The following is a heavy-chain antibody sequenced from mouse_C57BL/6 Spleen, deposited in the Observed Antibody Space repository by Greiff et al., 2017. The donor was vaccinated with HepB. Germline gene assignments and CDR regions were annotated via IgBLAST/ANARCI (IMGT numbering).Heavy chain of an antibody. D-gene: IGHD2-2*01. CDR3: AGTHYGYDGYALDD. V-gene: IGHV1-69*01. J-gene: IGHJ4*01. Sequence: QVQLQQSGAELVMPGASVKLSCKASGYTFTSYWMHWVKQRPGRGLEWIGEIDPSDSYTNYNQKFKGKSTLTVDKSSSTAYMQLSSLTSEDSAVYYCAGTHYGYDGYALDDWGQGTSVTVSS. CDR2: IDPSDSYT. CDR1: GYTFTSYW.